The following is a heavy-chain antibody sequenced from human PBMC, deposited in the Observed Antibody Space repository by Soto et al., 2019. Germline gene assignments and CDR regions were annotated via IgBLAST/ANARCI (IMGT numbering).Heavy chain of an antibody. CDR2: ISGSGHNR. D-gene: IGHD2-15*01. J-gene: IGHJ6*02. Sequence: PGGSLRLSCAASGFTFMNYAMSLVRQSPGKGLEWVSGISGSGHNRYYANSVKGRVTISRENSKKILYLQVKNLRAEDTAIYYCAKIREAALDNVVVTADILDYGSDVWGPGTTVTVSS. CDR1: GFTFMNYA. CDR3: AKIREAALDNVVVTADILDYGSDV. V-gene: IGHV3-23*01.